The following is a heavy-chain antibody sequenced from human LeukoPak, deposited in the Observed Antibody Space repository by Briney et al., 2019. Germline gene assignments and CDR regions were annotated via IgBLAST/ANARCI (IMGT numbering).Heavy chain of an antibody. CDR2: IWDDGNNK. CDR1: GFSFSNHG. D-gene: IGHD3-10*01. Sequence: GGFLRLSCAASGFSFSNHGMHWVRQAPGKRLEWVAVIWDDGNNKRYANSVNGRFTISRDNSENTLYLQMNGLTAEDTAMYYCARDSYQDYYGRFDPWGQGTLVIVSS. J-gene: IGHJ5*02. CDR3: ARDSYQDYYGRFDP. V-gene: IGHV3-33*01.